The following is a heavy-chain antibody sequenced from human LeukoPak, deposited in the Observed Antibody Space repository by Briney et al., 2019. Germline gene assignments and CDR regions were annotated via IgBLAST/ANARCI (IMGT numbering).Heavy chain of an antibody. J-gene: IGHJ6*02. V-gene: IGHV3-23*01. CDR2: VTGSGSRI. Sequence: GGSLRLSCAASGFTFSDFAMSWVRQAPGKGLEWVSTVTGSGSRIYYADSVKGRFTISRDNSKNTLYLQMNSLRAEDTAMYYCARDPAAASRGFGMDVWGQGATVTVSS. CDR1: GFTFSDFA. D-gene: IGHD2-15*01. CDR3: ARDPAAASRGFGMDV.